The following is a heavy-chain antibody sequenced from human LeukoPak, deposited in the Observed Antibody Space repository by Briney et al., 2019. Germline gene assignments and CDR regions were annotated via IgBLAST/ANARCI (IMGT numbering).Heavy chain of an antibody. CDR2: INPNSGGT. D-gene: IGHD3-22*01. Sequence: ASVKVSCKASGYTFTGYYMHWVRQAPGQGLEWMGWINPNSGGTSYAQKFQGRVTMTRDPSISTAYMELSRLKSDDTAVYYCARAGVWDYSDTSGYHNAAFDIWGQGTMVTVSS. J-gene: IGHJ3*02. CDR3: ARAGVWDYSDTSGYHNAAFDI. V-gene: IGHV1-2*02. CDR1: GYTFTGYY.